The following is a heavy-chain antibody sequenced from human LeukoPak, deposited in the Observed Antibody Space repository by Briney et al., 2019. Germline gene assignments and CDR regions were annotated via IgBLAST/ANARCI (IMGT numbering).Heavy chain of an antibody. D-gene: IGHD3-22*01. CDR1: GFTFSNYG. Sequence: GGSLRLSCAASGFTFSNYGMLWVRQAPGKGLEWVAFIRYDGSNKYYVDSVRGRFTISRDNSKNTLYLQMNSLRAEDTAVYYCAKEIDTSGYSPFDYWGQGTLVTVSS. CDR2: IRYDGSNK. V-gene: IGHV3-30*02. J-gene: IGHJ4*02. CDR3: AKEIDTSGYSPFDY.